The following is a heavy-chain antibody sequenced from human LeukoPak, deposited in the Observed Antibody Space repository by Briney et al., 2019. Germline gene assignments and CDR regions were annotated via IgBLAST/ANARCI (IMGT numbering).Heavy chain of an antibody. V-gene: IGHV3-11*04. CDR3: ARDGADYDFWSGYYKYRHFDH. D-gene: IGHD3-3*01. CDR1: GFTFSDYY. CDR2: ISSSGSTI. Sequence: PGGSLRLSCAASGFTFSDYYMSWIRQAPGKGLEWVSYISSSGSTIYYADSVKGRFTISRDNAKNSLYLQMNSLRAEDTAVYYCARDGADYDFWSGYYKYRHFDHWGQGTLVTVSS. J-gene: IGHJ4*02.